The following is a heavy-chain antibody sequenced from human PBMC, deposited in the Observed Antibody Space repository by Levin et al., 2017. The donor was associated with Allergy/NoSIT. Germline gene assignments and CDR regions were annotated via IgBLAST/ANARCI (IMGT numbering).Heavy chain of an antibody. CDR2: ISWNSGSI. V-gene: IGHV3-9*01. CDR1: GFTFDDYA. J-gene: IGHJ5*02. CDR3: AKDSQAMIVPINWFDP. Sequence: GGSLRLSCAASGFTFDDYAMHWVRQAPGKGLEWVSVISWNSGSIGYADSVKGRFTISRDNAKNSLYLQMNSLRAEDTALYYCAKDSQAMIVPINWFDPWGQGTLVTVSS. D-gene: IGHD3-22*01.